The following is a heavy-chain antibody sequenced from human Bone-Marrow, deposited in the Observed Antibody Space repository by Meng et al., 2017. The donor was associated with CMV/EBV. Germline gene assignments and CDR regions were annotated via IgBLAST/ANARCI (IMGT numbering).Heavy chain of an antibody. Sequence: GESLKISCKGSGYTFTTYWIVWVRQMPGKGLEWMGIIYPADSDTRYSPSFQGQVTISADKSSNTAYLQWSSLKASDTAMYYCATSSGTYRDYYYGMDVWGQGTTVTVS. CDR1: GYTFTTYW. J-gene: IGHJ6*02. CDR3: ATSSGTYRDYYYGMDV. V-gene: IGHV5-51*01. D-gene: IGHD1-26*01. CDR2: IYPADSDT.